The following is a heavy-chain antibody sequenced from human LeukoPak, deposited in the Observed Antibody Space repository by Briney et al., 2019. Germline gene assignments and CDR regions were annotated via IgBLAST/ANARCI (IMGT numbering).Heavy chain of an antibody. CDR3: ARGLVDSSGYYYSDN. J-gene: IGHJ4*02. Sequence: ASVKVSCKTSGGAFSTYAISWVRPAPGQGLEWMGGIIPIFGTGNYAQKFQGRVTITADESTSTAYMELSSLRSEDTAVYYCARGLVDSSGYYYSDNWGQGTLVTVSS. V-gene: IGHV1-69*13. CDR2: IIPIFGTG. CDR1: GGAFSTYA. D-gene: IGHD3-22*01.